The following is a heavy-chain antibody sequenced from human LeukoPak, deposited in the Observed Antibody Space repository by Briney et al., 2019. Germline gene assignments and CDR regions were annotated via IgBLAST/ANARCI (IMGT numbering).Heavy chain of an antibody. CDR1: GGSISSSSYY. Sequence: SETLSLTCTVSGGSISSSSYYWGWIRQPPGKGLEWIGSIYYSGSTYYNPSLKSRVTISVDTSKNQLSLKLSSVTAADTAVYYCARQGTAYNWNDRPIDYWGQGTLVTVSS. V-gene: IGHV4-39*01. CDR3: ARQGTAYNWNDRPIDY. D-gene: IGHD1-1*01. J-gene: IGHJ4*02. CDR2: IYYSGST.